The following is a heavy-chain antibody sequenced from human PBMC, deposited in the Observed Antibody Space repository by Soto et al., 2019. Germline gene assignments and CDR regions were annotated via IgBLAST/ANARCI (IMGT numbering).Heavy chain of an antibody. D-gene: IGHD4-17*01. V-gene: IGHV3-21*03. J-gene: IGHJ6*02. Sequence: EVQLVESGGGLVKPGGSLRLSCAASGFTFSSYSMNWARQAPGKGLEWVSSISSSSSYIYFADSVKGRFTISRDNAKNSLYLQMSGLRAEDTAVYYCARMYGDYGLNGNYYGMDVWGQGPTVTVSS. CDR1: GFTFSSYS. CDR3: ARMYGDYGLNGNYYGMDV. CDR2: ISSSSSYI.